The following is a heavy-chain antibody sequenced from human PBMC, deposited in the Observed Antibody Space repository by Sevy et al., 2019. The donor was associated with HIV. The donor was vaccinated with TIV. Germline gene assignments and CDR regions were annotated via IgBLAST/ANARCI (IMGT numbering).Heavy chain of an antibody. CDR1: GYTLTDFS. D-gene: IGHD3-22*01. Sequence: ASVKVSCKLSGYTLTDFSMHWARQAPGKGLEWVATFDPEDGRTIYARKFQGRVTMTEDTSTDTAYMELNSLRSDDTAVYYCATTKDYYDSSGYPFDYWGQGTQVTVSS. CDR2: FDPEDGRT. J-gene: IGHJ4*02. V-gene: IGHV1-24*01. CDR3: ATTKDYYDSSGYPFDY.